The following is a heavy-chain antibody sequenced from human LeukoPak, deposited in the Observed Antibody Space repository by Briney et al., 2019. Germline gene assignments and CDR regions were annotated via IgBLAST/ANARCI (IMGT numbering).Heavy chain of an antibody. V-gene: IGHV4-34*01. CDR3: ASEGYDILTGYSSPY. CDR2: INLSGST. J-gene: IGHJ4*02. D-gene: IGHD3-9*01. Sequence: KPSETLSLTCAVYGGSFSGYYWSWIRQPPGKGLEWIGEINLSGSTNYNPSLKSRVTISVDTSKNQFSLKLSSVTAADTAVYYCASEGYDILTGYSSPYWGQGTLVTVSS. CDR1: GGSFSGYY.